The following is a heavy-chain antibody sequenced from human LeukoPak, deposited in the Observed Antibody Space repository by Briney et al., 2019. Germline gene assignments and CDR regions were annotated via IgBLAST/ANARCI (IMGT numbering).Heavy chain of an antibody. CDR2: ISSSSSYI. CDR1: RFTFISYS. D-gene: IGHD2-2*01. V-gene: IGHV3-21*01. Sequence: GGALRLSCAASRFTFISYSMNWGRQAPGGGLEWVSSISSSSSYIYYADSVTGRFTISRDNAKNSLYLQMNSLRAEDTAVYYCARGGIVVTAAALLEFDPWGQGTLVTVSS. CDR3: ARGGIVVTAAALLEFDP. J-gene: IGHJ5*02.